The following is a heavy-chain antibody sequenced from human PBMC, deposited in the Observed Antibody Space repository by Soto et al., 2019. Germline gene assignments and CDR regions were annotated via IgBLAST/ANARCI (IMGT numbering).Heavy chain of an antibody. CDR1: GGSFSGYY. Sequence: PSETLSLTCAVYGGSFSGYYWSWIRQPPGKGLEWIGEINHSGSTNYNPSLKSRVTISVDTSKNQFSLKLSSVTAADTAVYYCAREQRSATKSTYNWFDRWGQGTLVTVSS. V-gene: IGHV4-34*01. CDR3: AREQRSATKSTYNWFDR. J-gene: IGHJ5*02. D-gene: IGHD1-26*01. CDR2: INHSGST.